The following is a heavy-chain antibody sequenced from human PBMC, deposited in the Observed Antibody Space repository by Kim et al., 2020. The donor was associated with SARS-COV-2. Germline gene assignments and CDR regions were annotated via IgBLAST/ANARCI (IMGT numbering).Heavy chain of an antibody. D-gene: IGHD6-25*01. CDR2: ST. V-gene: IGHV3-23*01. CDR3: AKESSAGYFDY. Sequence: STYYAESVKGRFTISRDNDKNKLYLQRNSLRAEDTDIYYCAKESSAGYFDYWGQGTLVTVS. J-gene: IGHJ4*02.